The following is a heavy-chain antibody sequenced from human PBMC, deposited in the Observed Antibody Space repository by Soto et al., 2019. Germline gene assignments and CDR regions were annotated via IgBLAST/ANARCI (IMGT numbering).Heavy chain of an antibody. CDR1: GFTFSTSW. CDR3: ARDLNYGVSTVYYDVFDT. J-gene: IGHJ3*02. CDR2: MKGDGSKE. V-gene: IGHV3-7*01. D-gene: IGHD4-17*01. Sequence: VPLVESGGGLVQPGGSLRLCCLASGFTFSTSWMTWVRQAPGKGLEWVANMKGDGSKENYVDSVKGRFTISRDNAKNSLFLQMNSLRDDDTALYYCARDLNYGVSTVYYDVFDTWGQGTMVTVSP.